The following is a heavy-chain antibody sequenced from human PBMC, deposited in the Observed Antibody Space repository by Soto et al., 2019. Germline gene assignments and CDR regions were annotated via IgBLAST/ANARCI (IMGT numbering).Heavy chain of an antibody. D-gene: IGHD2-15*01. CDR1: GGSISSGGYY. J-gene: IGHJ4*02. CDR2: IYYSGST. CDR3: ARDVWSGGSCYSGARHFDY. Sequence: QVQLQESGPGLVKPSQTLSLTCTVSGGSISSGGYYWSWIRQHPGKGLEWIGYIYYSGSTYYNPSLKSRVTISVDTSKNQFSLKLSSVTAADTAVYYCARDVWSGGSCYSGARHFDYWGQGTLVTVSS. V-gene: IGHV4-31*03.